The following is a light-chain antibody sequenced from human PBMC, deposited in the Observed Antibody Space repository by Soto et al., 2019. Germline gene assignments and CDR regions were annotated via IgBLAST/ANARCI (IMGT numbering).Light chain of an antibody. CDR2: RDT. J-gene: IGLJ3*02. CDR3: QVWDRSTVV. V-gene: IGLV3-9*01. Sequence: SYELTQPLSVSVALGQTATITCGGDNIGGRNVHWYQLNPGQAPVLVIYRDTNRPSGIPERFSGSNSGNTATLAISGVQAGDDADYYCQVWDRSTVVFGGGTKHRP. CDR1: NIGGRN.